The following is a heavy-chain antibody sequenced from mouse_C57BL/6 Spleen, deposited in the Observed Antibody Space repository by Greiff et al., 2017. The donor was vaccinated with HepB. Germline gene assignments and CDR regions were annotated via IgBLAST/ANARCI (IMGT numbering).Heavy chain of an antibody. V-gene: IGHV1-54*01. CDR2: INPGSGGT. CDR3: ARSDDYDIYFDV. J-gene: IGHJ1*03. CDR1: GYAFTNYL. D-gene: IGHD2-4*01. Sequence: QVHVKQSGAELVRPGTSVKVSCKASGYAFTNYLIEWVKQRPGQGLEWIGVINPGSGGTNYNEKFKGKATLTADKSSSTAYMQLSSLTSEDSAVYFCARSDDYDIYFDVWGTGTTVTVSS.